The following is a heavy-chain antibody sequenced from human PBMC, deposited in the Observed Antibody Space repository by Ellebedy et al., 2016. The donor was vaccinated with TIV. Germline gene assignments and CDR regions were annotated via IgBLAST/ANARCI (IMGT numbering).Heavy chain of an antibody. Sequence: ASVKVSXKASGYTFTSYGISWVRQAPGQGLEWMGWMNPNSGNTGYAQKFQGRVTMTRNTSISTAYMELSSLRSEDTAVYYCAIIPWATISYYYYYYGMDVWGQGTTVTVSS. J-gene: IGHJ6*02. D-gene: IGHD5-24*01. V-gene: IGHV1-8*02. CDR3: AIIPWATISYYYYYYGMDV. CDR2: MNPNSGNT. CDR1: GYTFTSYG.